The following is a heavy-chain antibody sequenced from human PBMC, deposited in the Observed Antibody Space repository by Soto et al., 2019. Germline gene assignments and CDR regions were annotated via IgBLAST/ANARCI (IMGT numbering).Heavy chain of an antibody. CDR2: ISSSSSTI. CDR3: ARDPGYCSRPSCYAI. J-gene: IGHJ4*02. CDR1: GFTFSSYS. Sequence: GGSLRLSCAASGFTFSSYSMNWVRQAPGKGLEWVSYISSSSSTIYYADSVKGRFTISRDNAKNSLYLQMNSLRAEDTAVYYCARDPGYCSRPSCYAIRGQGTLVTVSS. V-gene: IGHV3-48*01. D-gene: IGHD2-2*01.